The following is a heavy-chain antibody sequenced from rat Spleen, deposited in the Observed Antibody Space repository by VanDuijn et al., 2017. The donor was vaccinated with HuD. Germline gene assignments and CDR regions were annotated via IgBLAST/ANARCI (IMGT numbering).Heavy chain of an antibody. CDR3: AREELGVRD. D-gene: IGHD4-3*01. CDR1: GFTFNNYW. CDR2: ITHIGGIT. Sequence: EVQLVESGGGLVQPGRSLKLSCVASGFTFNNYWMTWIRQAPGKGLEWVASITHIGGITYYPDSVKGRFPISRDNSKSTLYLQRNKLGSEDTAIYYCAREELGVRDWGQGVMVTVSS. J-gene: IGHJ2*01. V-gene: IGHV5-31*01.